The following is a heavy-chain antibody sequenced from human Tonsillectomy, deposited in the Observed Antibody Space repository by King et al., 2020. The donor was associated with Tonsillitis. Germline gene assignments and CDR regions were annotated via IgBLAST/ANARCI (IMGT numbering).Heavy chain of an antibody. CDR1: GFTFSNYG. Sequence: VQLVESGGGVVQPGRSLRLSCAASGFTFSNYGMHWVRQAPGKGLEWVAVISHGGSDKYYADSVKGRFTISRDNSKNTLYLQMNSLRVEDTAVYYCARDIGLAPFDIWGQGTMVTVSS. CDR3: ARDIGLAPFDI. J-gene: IGHJ3*02. V-gene: IGHV3-33*05. CDR2: ISHGGSDK.